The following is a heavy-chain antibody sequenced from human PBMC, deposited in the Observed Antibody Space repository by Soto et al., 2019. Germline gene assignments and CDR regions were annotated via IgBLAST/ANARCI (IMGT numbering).Heavy chain of an antibody. Sequence: SETLSLTCTVSGGSISSGDYFWIWIRQPPGKGLEWIGYIYYSGSTYYNPSLKSRVTISVDTSKNQFSLKLSSVTAADTAVYYCARVKAGVVYWGQGTLVTVSS. CDR2: IYYSGST. CDR1: GGSISSGDYF. V-gene: IGHV4-30-4*01. D-gene: IGHD6-13*01. CDR3: ARVKAGVVY. J-gene: IGHJ4*02.